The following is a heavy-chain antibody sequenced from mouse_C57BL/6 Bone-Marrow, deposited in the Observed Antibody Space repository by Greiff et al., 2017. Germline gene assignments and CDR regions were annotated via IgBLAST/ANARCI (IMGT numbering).Heavy chain of an antibody. CDR1: GYSITSGYY. D-gene: IGHD6-2*01. V-gene: IGHV3-6*01. CDR2: ISYDGSN. Sequence: EVQLVESGPGLVKPSQSLSLTCSVTGYSITSGYYWNWIRQFPGNKLEWMGYISYDGSNNYNPSLKNRISITRDTSKNQFFLKLNSVTTEDTATYYCARSLYFPFAYWGQGTLVTVSA. CDR3: ARSLYFPFAY. J-gene: IGHJ3*01.